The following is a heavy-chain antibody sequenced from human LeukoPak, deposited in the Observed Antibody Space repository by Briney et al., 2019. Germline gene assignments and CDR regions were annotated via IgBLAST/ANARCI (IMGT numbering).Heavy chain of an antibody. CDR3: ARHISGGATLD. D-gene: IGHD6-19*01. V-gene: IGHV4-59*08. J-gene: IGHJ4*02. CDR1: GGSISNYY. Sequence: SETLSLTCTVSGGSISNYYGSWIRQPPGKGQEWIAYIYSTGSTYYNPSLKSRVTMSVDTSKNQFSLRLSSVTAADTAVYYCARHISGGATLDWGQGTLVTVSS. CDR2: IYSTGST.